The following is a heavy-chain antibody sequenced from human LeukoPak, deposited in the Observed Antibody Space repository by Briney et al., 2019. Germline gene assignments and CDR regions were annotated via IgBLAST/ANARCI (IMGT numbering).Heavy chain of an antibody. Sequence: SETLSLTCTVSGGSIRSNYWSWIRQPAGKGLEWIGRIYTSGSTSYNPSLKSRVTMSVGTSKNQFSLQLSSVTAADTAVYYCARDQGSYPYCFDSWGQGTLVTVSS. CDR3: ARDQGSYPYCFDS. CDR1: GGSIRSNY. J-gene: IGHJ4*02. CDR2: IYTSGST. D-gene: IGHD1-26*01. V-gene: IGHV4-4*07.